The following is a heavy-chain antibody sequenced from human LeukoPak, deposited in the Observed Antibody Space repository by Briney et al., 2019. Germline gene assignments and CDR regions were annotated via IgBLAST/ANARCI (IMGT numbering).Heavy chain of an antibody. D-gene: IGHD3-3*01. V-gene: IGHV4-59*08. CDR1: GFTFSTYS. CDR3: ARHKANYDFSPGFDP. J-gene: IGHJ5*02. Sequence: GSLRLSCAASGFTFSTYSMTWVRLPPGKGLEWIGYIYYSGSTNYNPSLKSRVTISVDTSKNQFSLKLSSVTAADTAVYYCARHKANYDFSPGFDPWGQGTLVTVSS. CDR2: IYYSGST.